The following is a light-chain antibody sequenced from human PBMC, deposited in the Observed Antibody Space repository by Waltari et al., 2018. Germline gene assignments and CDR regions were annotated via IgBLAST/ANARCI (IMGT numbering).Light chain of an antibody. V-gene: IGKV1-39*01. CDR1: QNIGSY. J-gene: IGKJ1*01. Sequence: DIQTTQSPSSVSASVGDRVTITCRASQNIGSYLIWYQQKPGKAPNLLIYSASSLQSGVPSRFIGSGSATDFTLTINSLQPDDFATYYCQQSSSYPPTFGQGTQV. CDR3: QQSSSYPPT. CDR2: SAS.